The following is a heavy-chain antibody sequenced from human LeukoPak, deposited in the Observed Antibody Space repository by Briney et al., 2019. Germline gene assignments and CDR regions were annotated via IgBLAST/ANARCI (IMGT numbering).Heavy chain of an antibody. CDR2: IIPILGIG. CDR3: ARSRGYYYDSSGYYFDY. D-gene: IGHD3-22*01. J-gene: IGHJ4*02. V-gene: IGHV1-69*04. Sequence: SVKVSCKPSGGTFSSYAISWVRQAPGEGLEWMGRIIPILGIGNYAQKFQGRVTITADKSTSTAYMELSSLRSEDTAVYYCARSRGYYYDSSGYYFDYWGQGTLVTVSS. CDR1: GGTFSSYA.